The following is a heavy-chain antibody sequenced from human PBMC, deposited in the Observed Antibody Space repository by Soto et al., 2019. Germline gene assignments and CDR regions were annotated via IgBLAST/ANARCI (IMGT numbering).Heavy chain of an antibody. CDR3: ARAKVQLVGDYYYYGMDV. Sequence: DSLMVSCKASGDTVTGYYMHWVRQAPGQGLEWMGWINPNSGGTNYAQKFQGRVTMTRDTSISTAYMELSRLRSDDTAVYYCARAKVQLVGDYYYYGMDVRGQGTTVTVPS. CDR2: INPNSGGT. D-gene: IGHD6-6*01. V-gene: IGHV1-2*02. J-gene: IGHJ6*02. CDR1: GDTVTGYY.